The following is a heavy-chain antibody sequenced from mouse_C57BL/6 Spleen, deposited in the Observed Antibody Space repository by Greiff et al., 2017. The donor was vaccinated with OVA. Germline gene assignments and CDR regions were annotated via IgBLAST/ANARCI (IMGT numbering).Heavy chain of an antibody. CDR1: GFTFSNYW. Sequence: EVMLVESGGGLVQPGGSMKLSCVASGFTFSNYWMNWVRQSPEKGLEWVAQIRLKSDNYATHYAESVKGRFTISRDDSKSSVYLQMNNLRAEDTGIYYCTIIYYGYGEDGPWFAYWGQGTLVTVSA. CDR2: IRLKSDNYAT. V-gene: IGHV6-3*01. J-gene: IGHJ3*01. D-gene: IGHD2-2*01. CDR3: TIIYYGYGEDGPWFAY.